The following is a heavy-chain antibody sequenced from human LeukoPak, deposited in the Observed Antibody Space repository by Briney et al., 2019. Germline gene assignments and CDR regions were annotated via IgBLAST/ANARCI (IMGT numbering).Heavy chain of an antibody. V-gene: IGHV3-66*01. CDR1: GFIGGDGY. D-gene: IGHD2-15*01. CDR3: AGASSNGVAIDATSFDL. CDR2: IYRGGAT. J-gene: IGHJ4*02. Sequence: GGSLRLSCAVSGFIGGDGYMNWVRQAPGKGLEWLSVIYRGGATYYADSVKSRFFISRDSSKNTWHLQLNSLRGEDTAVYYCAGASSNGVAIDATSFDLWGQGTRVIVSS.